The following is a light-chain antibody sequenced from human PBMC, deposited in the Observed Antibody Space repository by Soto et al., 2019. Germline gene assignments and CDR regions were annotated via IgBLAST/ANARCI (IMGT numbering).Light chain of an antibody. CDR2: GAS. Sequence: EIVMTQSQATLSVSPGERGTLPCSASQSVSTHLAWYQQRPGQAPRLLIYGASTKATGVPGRFSGSGSGTEFTLTISSLQSEDFALYFCQQYYDWPPKYTFGQGTQLEIK. CDR1: QSVSTH. V-gene: IGKV3-15*01. CDR3: QQYYDWPPKYT. J-gene: IGKJ2*01.